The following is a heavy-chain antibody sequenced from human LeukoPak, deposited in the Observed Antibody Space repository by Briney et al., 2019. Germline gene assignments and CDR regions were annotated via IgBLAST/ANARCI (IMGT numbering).Heavy chain of an antibody. CDR3: ARGVQSAFDI. V-gene: IGHV1-69*05. Sequence: SVKVSCKASGGTFSSYAISWVRQSPGQGLEWMGGIIPIFGTANYAQKFQGRVTITTDESTSTAYMELSSLRSEDTAVYYCARGVQSAFDIWGQGTMVTVSS. CDR1: GGTFSSYA. J-gene: IGHJ3*02. CDR2: IIPIFGTA.